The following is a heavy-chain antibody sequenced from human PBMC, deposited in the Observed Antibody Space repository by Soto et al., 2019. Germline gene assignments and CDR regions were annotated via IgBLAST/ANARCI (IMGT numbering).Heavy chain of an antibody. J-gene: IGHJ4*02. Sequence: GGSLRLSCASSGVTFSSYAMSWVRQAPGKGLEWVSAISGSGGSTYYADSVKGRFTISRDNSKNTLYLQMNSLRAEDTAVYYCAKDRHDTAMVTGYWGQGTLVTVSS. CDR3: AKDRHDTAMVTGY. V-gene: IGHV3-23*01. CDR1: GVTFSSYA. D-gene: IGHD5-18*01. CDR2: ISGSGGST.